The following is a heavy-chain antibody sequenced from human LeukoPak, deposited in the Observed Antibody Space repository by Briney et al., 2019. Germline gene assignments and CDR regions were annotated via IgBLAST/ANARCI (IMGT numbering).Heavy chain of an antibody. Sequence: GGSLRLSCAASGFTFSSYGMHWVRQAPGKGLEWVAFIRYDGSNKYYADSVKGRFTISRDNSKNTLYLQMNSLRAEDTAVYYCAKASRDGYNSLGKLFDYWGQGTLVTVSS. J-gene: IGHJ4*02. V-gene: IGHV3-30*02. D-gene: IGHD5-24*01. CDR1: GFTFSSYG. CDR3: AKASRDGYNSLGKLFDY. CDR2: IRYDGSNK.